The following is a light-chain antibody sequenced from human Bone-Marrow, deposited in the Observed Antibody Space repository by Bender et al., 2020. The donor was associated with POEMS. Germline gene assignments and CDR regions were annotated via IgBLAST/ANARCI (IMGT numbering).Light chain of an antibody. V-gene: IGLV3-21*02. J-gene: IGLJ2*01. Sequence: SYVLTQPPSVSVTPGQTATITCGGHNLGSKSVHWYQQRPGQAPVAVVYADTERPSGIPARFSGSNSGRTATLTISGVGAGDEADYYCQVWDSASDHVIFGGGTKLTVL. CDR2: ADT. CDR3: QVWDSASDHVI. CDR1: NLGSKS.